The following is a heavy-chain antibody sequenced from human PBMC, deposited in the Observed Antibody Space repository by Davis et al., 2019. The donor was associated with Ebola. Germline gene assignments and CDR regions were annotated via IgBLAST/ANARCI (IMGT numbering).Heavy chain of an antibody. CDR3: ARGNRYCSGDTCANWFDP. CDR2: INGDGSRT. D-gene: IGHD2-15*01. J-gene: IGHJ5*02. Sequence: GESLKISCAASGFTFSSYWMHWVRQAPGKGLVWVSRINGDGSRTSYADSVKGRFTMSRDNAKSTLYLQMNSLRAEDTAVYYCARGNRYCSGDTCANWFDPWGQGTLVAVSS. CDR1: GFTFSSYW. V-gene: IGHV3-74*01.